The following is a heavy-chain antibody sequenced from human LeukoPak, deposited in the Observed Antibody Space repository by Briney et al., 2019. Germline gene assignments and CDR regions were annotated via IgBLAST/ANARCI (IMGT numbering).Heavy chain of an antibody. CDR1: GYTFTGYY. Sequence: ASVKVSCEASGYTFTGYYMHWVRQAPGQGVEWMGRINPKSGGTNYAQKFQGRVTMNRDTSMSKAYMEMSRLRSDDTAVYYCARDSSGWYYHYWRQGTLVTVSS. V-gene: IGHV1-2*06. D-gene: IGHD6-19*01. J-gene: IGHJ4*02. CDR3: ARDSSGWYYHY. CDR2: INPKSGGT.